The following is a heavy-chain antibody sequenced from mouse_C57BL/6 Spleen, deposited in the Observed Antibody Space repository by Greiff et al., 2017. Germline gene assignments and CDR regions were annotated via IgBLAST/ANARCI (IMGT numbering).Heavy chain of an antibody. CDR1: GYSFTGYF. CDR2: INPYNGDT. J-gene: IGHJ4*01. D-gene: IGHD2-4*01. CDR3: ARRDYDYEGYAMDY. V-gene: IGHV1-20*01. Sequence: VQLQQSGPELVKPGDSVKISCKASGYSFTGYFMNWVMQSHGKSLEWIGRINPYNGDTFYNQKFKGKATLTVDKSSSTAHMELRSLTSEDSAVYYCARRDYDYEGYAMDYWGQGTSVTVSS.